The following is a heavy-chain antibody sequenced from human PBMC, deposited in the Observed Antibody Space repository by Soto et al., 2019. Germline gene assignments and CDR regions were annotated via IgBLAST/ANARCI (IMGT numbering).Heavy chain of an antibody. J-gene: IGHJ4*02. CDR3: ARHPSRGCHQF. Sequence: QLQLQESGPGLVKPSETLSLTCTVSGGAISSSSGYYWAWIRQPPGKGLQWVGSINYSGNTWYHPSLKSRVTITVDTSNNHFSLRLTSVTAADTAVYYCARHPSRGCHQFWGQGTLVTVSS. CDR2: INYSGNT. V-gene: IGHV4-39*01. CDR1: GGAISSSSGYY.